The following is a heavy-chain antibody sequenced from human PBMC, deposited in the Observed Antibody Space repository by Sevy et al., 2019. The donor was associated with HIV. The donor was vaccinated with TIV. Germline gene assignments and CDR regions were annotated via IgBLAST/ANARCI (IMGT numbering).Heavy chain of an antibody. D-gene: IGHD1-20*01. J-gene: IGHJ3*02. CDR2: ISSSGSSM. CDR1: GFTFSSYE. CDR3: ARGGRRIDVYNRKDAFDI. Sequence: GGSLRLSCAASGFTFSSYEMNWVRQAPGKGLEWLSHISSSGSSMYYADSVKGRFPISRDNAKNSLYLQMNSLRAEDTAVYYCARGGRRIDVYNRKDAFDIWGQGTMVTVSS. V-gene: IGHV3-48*03.